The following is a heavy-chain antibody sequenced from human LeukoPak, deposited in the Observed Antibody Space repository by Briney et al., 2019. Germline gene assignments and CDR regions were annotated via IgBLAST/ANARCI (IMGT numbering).Heavy chain of an antibody. D-gene: IGHD1-14*01. V-gene: IGHV1-18*01. CDR3: ARYRLTDSPINWFDP. CDR1: GYTSTSFG. CDR2: ISAHNGNT. J-gene: IGHJ5*02. Sequence: ASVKVSCKASGYTSTSFGISWVRQAPGQGLEWMGWISAHNGNTDYAQKLQGRVTMTTDTSTDTAYMELGSLRSDDTAVYYCARYRLTDSPINWFDPWGQGTLVTVSS.